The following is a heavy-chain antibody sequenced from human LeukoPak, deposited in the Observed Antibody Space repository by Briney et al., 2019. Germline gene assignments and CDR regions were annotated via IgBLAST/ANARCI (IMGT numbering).Heavy chain of an antibody. J-gene: IGHJ4*02. CDR2: IYYSGST. V-gene: IGHV4-39*07. Sequence: SETLSLTCTVSGGSISSSSYYWGWIRQPPGKGLEWIGSIYYSGSTYYNPSLKSRVTISVDTSKNQFSLKLSSVTAADTAVYYCARDTRIAAAGTFPDYWGQGTLVTVSS. CDR1: GGSISSSSYY. D-gene: IGHD6-13*01. CDR3: ARDTRIAAAGTFPDY.